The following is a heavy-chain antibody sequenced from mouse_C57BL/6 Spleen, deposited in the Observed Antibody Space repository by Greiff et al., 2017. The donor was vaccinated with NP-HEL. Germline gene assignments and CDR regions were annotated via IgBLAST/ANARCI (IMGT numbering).Heavy chain of an antibody. J-gene: IGHJ3*01. CDR2: INPNTGGT. D-gene: IGHD2-1*01. CDR1: GYTFTDYY. Sequence: VQLQQSGPELVKPGASVKISCKASGYTFTDYYMNWVKQSHGKSLEWIGDINPNTGGTSYNQKFKGKATLTVDKSSSTAYMELRSLTSEDSAVYYCARERGNSPAWFAYWRQGTLVTVSA. CDR3: ARERGNSPAWFAY. V-gene: IGHV1-26*01.